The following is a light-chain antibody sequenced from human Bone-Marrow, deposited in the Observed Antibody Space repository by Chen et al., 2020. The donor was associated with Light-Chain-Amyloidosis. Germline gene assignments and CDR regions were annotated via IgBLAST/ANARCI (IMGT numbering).Light chain of an antibody. CDR3: QVCCRSSVRPV. CDR1: NIGSTS. V-gene: IGLV3-21*02. J-gene: IGLJ3*02. Sequence: SYVLTQPSSVSVAPGQTATIACGGNNIGSTSVHWYQQTPGQAPLLVVYDDSDRPSGIPERLSGSNAGNAATLTISRVEDGDEADDDGQVCCRSSVRPVFAGWTKLPLL. CDR2: DDS.